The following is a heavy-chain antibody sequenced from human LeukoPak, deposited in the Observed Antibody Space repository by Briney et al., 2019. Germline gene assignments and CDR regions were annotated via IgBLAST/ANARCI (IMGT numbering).Heavy chain of an antibody. Sequence: SQTLSLTCAISGDSVSSNSAAWNWIRQSPSRGLEWLGRTYFRSKWYYDYAMSVKGRVTINPDTSKNHFSLHLDSVTPEDTAVYYCARDHWYDILSFDYWGQGTLVTVSS. CDR3: ARDHWYDILSFDY. CDR1: GDSVSSNSAA. CDR2: TYFRSKWYY. J-gene: IGHJ4*02. D-gene: IGHD3-9*01. V-gene: IGHV6-1*01.